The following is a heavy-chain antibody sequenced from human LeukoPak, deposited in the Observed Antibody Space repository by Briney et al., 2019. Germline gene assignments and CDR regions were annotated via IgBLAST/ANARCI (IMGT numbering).Heavy chain of an antibody. Sequence: GGSLRLSCAASGFTFSSYSMNWVRQAPGKGLEWVSSISSSSSYIYCADSVKGRFTISRDNAKNSLYLQMNSLRAEDTAVYYCARDLSVVEGSFHPIYFDYWGQGTLVTVSS. CDR3: ARDLSVVEGSFHPIYFDY. J-gene: IGHJ4*02. CDR1: GFTFSSYS. D-gene: IGHD3-10*01. CDR2: ISSSSSYI. V-gene: IGHV3-21*01.